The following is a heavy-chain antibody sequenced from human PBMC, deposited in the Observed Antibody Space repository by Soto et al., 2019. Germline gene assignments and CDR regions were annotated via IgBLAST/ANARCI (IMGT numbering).Heavy chain of an antibody. CDR2: IYYSGST. D-gene: IGHD6-19*01. CDR1: GGSISSSSYY. J-gene: IGHJ3*02. Sequence: SETLSLTCTVSGGSISSSSYYLGWIRQPPGKGLEWIGSIYYSGSTYYNPSLKSRVTISVDTSKNQFSLKLSSVTAADTAVYYCATGGYSSGWYEIWGQGTMVTVSS. V-gene: IGHV4-39*01. CDR3: ATGGYSSGWYEI.